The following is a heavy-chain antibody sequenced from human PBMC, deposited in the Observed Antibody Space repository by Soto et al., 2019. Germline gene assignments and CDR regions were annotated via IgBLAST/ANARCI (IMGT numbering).Heavy chain of an antibody. CDR1: GGSISSYY. D-gene: IGHD3-3*01. Sequence: PSDTLSLTCTVSGGSISSYYWSWIRQPPGKGLEWIGYIYYSGSTNYNPSLKSRVTISVDTSKNQFSLKLSSVTAADTAVYYCARLNYDLNWFDPWGQGTLVTISS. V-gene: IGHV4-59*08. CDR3: ARLNYDLNWFDP. J-gene: IGHJ5*02. CDR2: IYYSGST.